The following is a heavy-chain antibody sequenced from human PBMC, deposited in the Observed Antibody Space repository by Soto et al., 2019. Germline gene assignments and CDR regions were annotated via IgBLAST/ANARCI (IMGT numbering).Heavy chain of an antibody. CDR3: AKEQPYFDFDLDAFDI. V-gene: IGHV3-23*01. CDR1: GFTFSSYA. CDR2: ISGSGGST. D-gene: IGHD3-3*01. Sequence: EVQLLESGGGLVQPGGSLRLSCAASGFTFSSYAMSWVRQAPGKGLEWVSAISGSGGSTYYADSVKGRFTSSRDNSKNTLYLQMNSLRAEDTAVYYCAKEQPYFDFDLDAFDIWGQGTMVTVSS. J-gene: IGHJ3*02.